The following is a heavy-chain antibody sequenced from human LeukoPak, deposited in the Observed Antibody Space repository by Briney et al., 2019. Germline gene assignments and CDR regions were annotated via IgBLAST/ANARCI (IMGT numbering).Heavy chain of an antibody. D-gene: IGHD1-1*01. J-gene: IGHJ5*02. CDR2: IYYSGST. V-gene: IGHV4-59*01. CDR3: ARGGSTGTNLNWVDP. Sequence: TSETLSLTCTVSGXSISSYYGSWIRQPPGKGREGIGYIYYSGSTNYNPSLKSRVTISVDTSKTQFSLKLSSVTAADTAVYYCARGGSTGTNLNWVDPWGQGTLVTVSS. CDR1: GXSISSYY.